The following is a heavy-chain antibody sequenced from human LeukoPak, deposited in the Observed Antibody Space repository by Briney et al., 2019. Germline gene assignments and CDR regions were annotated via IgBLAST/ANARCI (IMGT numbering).Heavy chain of an antibody. CDR1: GGSISSSNW. V-gene: IGHV4-4*02. D-gene: IGHD4-17*01. Sequence: PSGTLSLTCAVSGGSISSSNWWSWVRQPPGKGLEWIGEIYHSGSTSYNPSLKSRVTISVDKSKNQFSLEVSSVTAADTAVYYCARDTLYGDYPNYYYYGMDVWGQGTTVTVSS. CDR3: ARDTLYGDYPNYYYYGMDV. J-gene: IGHJ6*02. CDR2: IYHSGST.